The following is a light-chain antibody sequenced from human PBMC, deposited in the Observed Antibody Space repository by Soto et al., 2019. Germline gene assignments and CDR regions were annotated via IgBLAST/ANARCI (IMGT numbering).Light chain of an antibody. CDR1: SSDVGDYNY. Sequence: QSVLTQPPSASGSPGQSVTISCTGTSSDVGDYNYVSWYQQHPGKAPKLMIYDVTKRPSGVPDRFSGSKSGNTASLTVSGLQAEDEADYYCSSYAGSNNFVFGTGTKLTV. CDR3: SSYAGSNNFV. V-gene: IGLV2-8*01. J-gene: IGLJ1*01. CDR2: DVT.